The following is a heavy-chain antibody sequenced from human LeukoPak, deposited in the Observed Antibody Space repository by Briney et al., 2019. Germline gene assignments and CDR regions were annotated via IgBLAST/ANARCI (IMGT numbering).Heavy chain of an antibody. J-gene: IGHJ4*02. CDR2: IYYRGST. CDR3: ARHEDHSSGWIDY. CDR1: GGSISSSSYY. D-gene: IGHD6-19*01. V-gene: IGHV4-39*01. Sequence: SETLSLTCTVSGGSISSSSYYWGWIRQPPGKGLEWIGSIYYRGSTYYNPSLESRITISADTSKSQFSLKLSSVTAADTAVYYCARHEDHSSGWIDYWGQGTLVTVSS.